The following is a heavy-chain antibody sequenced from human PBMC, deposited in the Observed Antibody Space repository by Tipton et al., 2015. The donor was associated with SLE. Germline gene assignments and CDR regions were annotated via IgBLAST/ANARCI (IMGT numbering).Heavy chain of an antibody. D-gene: IGHD6-13*01. CDR2: IRYDGSNK. CDR3: AKASAEAAAGMGDY. V-gene: IGHV3-30*02. CDR1: GFTFDDYA. Sequence: LRLSCAASGFTFDDYAMHWVRQAPGKGLEWVAFIRYDGSNKHYADSVKGRFTISRDNSKNTLYLQMNSLRAEDTAVYYCAKASAEAAAGMGDYWGQGTLVTVSS. J-gene: IGHJ4*02.